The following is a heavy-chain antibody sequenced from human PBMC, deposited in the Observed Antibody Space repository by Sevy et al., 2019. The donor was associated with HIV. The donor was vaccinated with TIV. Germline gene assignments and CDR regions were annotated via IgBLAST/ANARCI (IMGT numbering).Heavy chain of an antibody. V-gene: IGHV4-28*01. Sequence: SETLSLTCAVSGYAISSSNWWGWIRHPPGKGLEWIGYIYYSGRTYHNPSLKSRVSMSVDTSKNQFSLKLSSVTAVDTAVYYCARNSVRSSGRRLEAFDIWGQGTMVTVSS. CDR1: GYAISSSNW. J-gene: IGHJ3*02. D-gene: IGHD3-22*01. CDR2: IYYSGRT. CDR3: ARNSVRSSGRRLEAFDI.